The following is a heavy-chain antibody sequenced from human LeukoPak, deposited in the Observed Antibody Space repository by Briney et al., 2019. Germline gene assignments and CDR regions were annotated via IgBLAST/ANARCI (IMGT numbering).Heavy chain of an antibody. J-gene: IGHJ3*02. D-gene: IGHD1-14*01. CDR3: AKEVTPEIGAFDI. CDR2: INPNSGGT. V-gene: IGHV1-2*02. Sequence: ASVKVSCKASGYTFTGYHMHWVRQAPGQGLEWMGWINPNSGGTNYAQKFQGRVTMTRDTSISTAYMELSRLRSDDTAVYYCAKEVTPEIGAFDIWGLGTMVTVSS. CDR1: GYTFTGYH.